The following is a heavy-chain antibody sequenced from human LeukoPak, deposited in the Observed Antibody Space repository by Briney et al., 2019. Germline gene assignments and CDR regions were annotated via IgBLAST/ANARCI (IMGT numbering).Heavy chain of an antibody. Sequence: SGGSLRLSCVASGFTFSSYAMSWVRQAPGKGLEWVSSISDSRTSTYYADSVKGRFTISRDNSKNTLYLQMNNLRAEDTAVYYCAKFGPGVAVGDYWGQGTLVTVSS. D-gene: IGHD3-3*01. J-gene: IGHJ4*02. CDR1: GFTFSSYA. CDR2: ISDSRTST. V-gene: IGHV3-23*01. CDR3: AKFGPGVAVGDY.